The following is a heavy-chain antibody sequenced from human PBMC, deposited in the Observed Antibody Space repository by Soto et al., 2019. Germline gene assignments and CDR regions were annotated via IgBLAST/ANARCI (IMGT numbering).Heavy chain of an antibody. D-gene: IGHD2-2*01. CDR3: ARGCSSTSCYYWFDP. J-gene: IGHJ5*02. CDR1: GYTFTSYA. Sequence: ASVKVSCKASGYTFTSYAMHWVRQAPGQRLEWMGWISAGNGNTKYSQKFQGRVTITRDTSASTAYMELSSLRSEDTAVYYCARGCSSTSCYYWFDPWGQGTLVTVSS. CDR2: ISAGNGNT. V-gene: IGHV1-3*01.